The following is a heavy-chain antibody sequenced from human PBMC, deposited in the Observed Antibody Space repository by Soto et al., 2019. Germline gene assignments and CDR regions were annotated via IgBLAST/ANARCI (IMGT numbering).Heavy chain of an antibody. CDR1: GYTFTSYG. Sequence: ASVKVSCKASGYTFTSYGISWVRQAPGQGLEWMGWISAYNGNTNYAQKLQGRVTMTTDTSTSTAYMELRSLRSDDTAVYYCARVHRYCISTSCYPAAAGRGEDFDYWGQGTLVTSPQ. CDR3: ARVHRYCISTSCYPAAAGRGEDFDY. D-gene: IGHD2-2*01. V-gene: IGHV1-18*01. J-gene: IGHJ4*02. CDR2: ISAYNGNT.